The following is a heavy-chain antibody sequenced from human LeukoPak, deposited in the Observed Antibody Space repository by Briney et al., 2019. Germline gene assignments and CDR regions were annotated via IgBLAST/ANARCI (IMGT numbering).Heavy chain of an antibody. D-gene: IGHD3-22*01. CDR1: GGSFSGYY. Sequence: SETLSLTCAVYGGSFSGYYWSWIRQPPGKGLEWIGEINHSGSTNYNPSLKSRVTISVDTSKNQFSLKLSSVTAADTAVYYCARGLHYYDSSGYYSWYYYYYMDVWGKGTTVSVSS. J-gene: IGHJ6*03. CDR2: INHSGST. V-gene: IGHV4-34*01. CDR3: ARGLHYYDSSGYYSWYYYYYMDV.